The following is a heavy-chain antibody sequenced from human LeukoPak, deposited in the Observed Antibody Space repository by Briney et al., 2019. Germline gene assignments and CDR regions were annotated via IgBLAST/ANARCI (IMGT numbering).Heavy chain of an antibody. Sequence: GGSLRLSCAASGFTFSSYEMNWVRQAPGKGLEWVSYISSGSTIYYADSVKGRFTISRDNAKNSLYLQMNSLRAEDTAVYYCARAAAPSFDSSSWYTRYWGQGTLVTVSS. J-gene: IGHJ4*02. CDR2: ISSGSTI. V-gene: IGHV3-48*03. D-gene: IGHD6-13*01. CDR1: GFTFSSYE. CDR3: ARAAAPSFDSSSWYTRY.